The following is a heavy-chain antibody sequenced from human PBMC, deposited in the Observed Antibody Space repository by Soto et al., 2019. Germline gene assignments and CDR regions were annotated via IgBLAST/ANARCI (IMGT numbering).Heavy chain of an antibody. J-gene: IGHJ4*02. CDR2: IYYSGST. CDR1: GGSISSSSYY. CDR3: ATFAGAGGVLDY. V-gene: IGHV4-61*05. D-gene: IGHD3-10*01. Sequence: SETLSLTCTVSGGSISSSSYYWGWIRQPPGKGLEWIGYIYYSGSTYYNPSLKSRVTISVDTSKNQFSLKLSSVTAADTAVYYCATFAGAGGVLDYWGQGTLVTVSS.